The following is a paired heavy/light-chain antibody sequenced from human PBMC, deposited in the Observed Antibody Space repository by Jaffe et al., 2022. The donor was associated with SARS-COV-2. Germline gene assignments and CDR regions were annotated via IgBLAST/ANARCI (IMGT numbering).Light chain of an antibody. J-gene: IGKJ5*01. CDR2: AAS. Sequence: EIVLTQSPATLSLSPGERATLSCRVSQNINNYLTWYQQKPGQAPRLLIHAASNRATGIPARFSGSGSGTDFTLTISSLEPEDFAVYYCQQRSTWPITFGQGTRLEIK. CDR3: QQRSTWPIT. CDR1: QNINNY. V-gene: IGKV3-11*01.
Heavy chain of an antibody. CDR3: ARDPPRYSDY. CDR1: GFTFSSHW. J-gene: IGHJ4*02. V-gene: IGHV3-7*01. D-gene: IGHD2-15*01. CDR2: ISDSANEK. Sequence: EAQLVESGGDLVQPGGSLRLSCAASGFTFSSHWMSWVRQAPGRGLEWVASISDSANEKNYVDSVKGRFTISRDNAKNSMHLQMDSLRVEDTAVYFCARDPPRYSDYWGQGTLVTVSP.